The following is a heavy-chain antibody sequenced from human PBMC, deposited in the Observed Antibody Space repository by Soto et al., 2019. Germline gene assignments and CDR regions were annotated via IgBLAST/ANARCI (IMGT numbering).Heavy chain of an antibody. V-gene: IGHV1-69*13. Sequence: VASVKVSCKASGGTFSSYAISWVRQAPGQGLEWMGGIIPIFGTANYAQKFQGRVTITADESTSTAYMELSSLRSEDTAVYYCAGCSGGSCYSFYYFDYWGQGTLVTVSS. D-gene: IGHD2-15*01. CDR3: AGCSGGSCYSFYYFDY. CDR1: GGTFSSYA. CDR2: IIPIFGTA. J-gene: IGHJ4*02.